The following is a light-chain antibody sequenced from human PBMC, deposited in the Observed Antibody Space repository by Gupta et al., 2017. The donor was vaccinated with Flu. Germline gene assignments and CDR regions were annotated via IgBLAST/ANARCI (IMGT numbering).Light chain of an antibody. CDR1: QNIDTY. V-gene: IGKV3-11*01. Sequence: EVVLTQSPATLSLSPGERATLSCRASQNIDTYLAWYQHKPGQPPRLLIYDASNRATGIPARFSGSGSGTDFTLTIASLEAEDFAVYYCQQRSYLYSFGQGTKLENK. CDR2: DAS. J-gene: IGKJ2*03. CDR3: QQRSYLYS.